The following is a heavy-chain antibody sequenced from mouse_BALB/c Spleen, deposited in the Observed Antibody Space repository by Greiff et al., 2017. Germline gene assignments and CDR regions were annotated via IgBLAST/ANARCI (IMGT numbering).Heavy chain of an antibody. J-gene: IGHJ2*01. D-gene: IGHD2-1*01. CDR3: ARSYGNYFDY. CDR2: ICPGGGST. V-gene: IGHV1-80*01. Sequence: VKLVESGAELVRPGSSVKISCKASGYAFSSYWMNWVRQRPGQGLEWIGWICPGGGSTNYTENFKGKATLTADKSYSTAYMQLSSLTSENSAVYFCARSYGNYFDYWGQGTTLTVSS. CDR1: GYAFSSYW.